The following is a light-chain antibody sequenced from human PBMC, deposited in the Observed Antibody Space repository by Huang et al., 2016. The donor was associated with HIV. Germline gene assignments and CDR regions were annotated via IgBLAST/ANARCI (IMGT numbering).Light chain of an antibody. Sequence: EIVMTQSPATLSVSPGQRATLSCRASQNVSSNLAWYQHKPGQAPRLLIYGASTRATGIPARFSGSWSGTEFTLTINSLQSEDFAVYYCQQYNNWPLTFGGGTKVEIK. CDR3: QQYNNWPLT. J-gene: IGKJ4*01. V-gene: IGKV3-15*01. CDR2: GAS. CDR1: QNVSSN.